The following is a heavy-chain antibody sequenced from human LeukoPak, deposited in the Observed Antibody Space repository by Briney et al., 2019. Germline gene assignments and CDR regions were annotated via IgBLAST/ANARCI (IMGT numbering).Heavy chain of an antibody. CDR2: IIPIFGIA. Sequence: ASVKVSCKASGGTFSSYAISWVRQAPGQGLEWMGRIIPIFGIANYAQKFQGRVTITADKSTSTAYMELSSLRSEDTAVYYYASGEGYTGYWGQGTLVTVSS. CDR1: GGTFSSYA. CDR3: ASGEGYTGY. V-gene: IGHV1-69*04. J-gene: IGHJ4*02. D-gene: IGHD6-13*01.